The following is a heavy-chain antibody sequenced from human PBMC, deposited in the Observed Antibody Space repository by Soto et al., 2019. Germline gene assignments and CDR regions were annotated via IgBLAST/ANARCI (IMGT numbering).Heavy chain of an antibody. CDR3: EREIGRLLGC. D-gene: IGHD3-22*01. J-gene: IGHJ4*02. CDR2: ISYDGSNK. CDR1: GFTFSSYA. Sequence: QVQLVESGGGVVQPGRSLRLSCAASGFTFSSYAMHWVRQAPGKGLEWVAVISYDGSNKYYAGSVKGRFTISRDNSKNTLYLQMNSMRAEDTAVYYCEREIGRLLGCWGQGTLVTVSS. V-gene: IGHV3-30-3*01.